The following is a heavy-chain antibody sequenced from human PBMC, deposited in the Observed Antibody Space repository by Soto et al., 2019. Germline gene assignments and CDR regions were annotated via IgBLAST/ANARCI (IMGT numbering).Heavy chain of an antibody. V-gene: IGHV4-39*01. CDR2: IYYSGST. J-gene: IGHJ4*02. D-gene: IGHD2-15*01. Sequence: PSETLSLTCTVSGGSISSSSYYWGWIRQPPGKGLEWIGSIYYSGSTYYNPSLKSRVTISVDTSKNQFSLKLSSVTAADTAVYYCARLYCGGSCYPYWGQGTLVTVS. CDR3: ARLYCGGSCYPY. CDR1: GGSISSSSYY.